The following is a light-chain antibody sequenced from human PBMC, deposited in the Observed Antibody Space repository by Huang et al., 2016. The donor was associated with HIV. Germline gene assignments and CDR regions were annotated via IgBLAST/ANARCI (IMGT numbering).Light chain of an antibody. CDR1: QRVSKD. CDR3: QQRSSWPPFT. J-gene: IGKJ3*01. V-gene: IGKV3-11*01. CDR2: DAS. Sequence: EIVLTQSPATLSLSPGERATLSCRASQRVSKDLAWYQQRPGQAPRLLIYDASNRATGIPARFSGSGSGTDFTLTISSLEPEDFAVYYCQQRSSWPPFTFGPGTKVDI.